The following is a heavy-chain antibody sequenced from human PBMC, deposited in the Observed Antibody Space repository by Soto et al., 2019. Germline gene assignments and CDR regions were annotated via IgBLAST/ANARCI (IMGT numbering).Heavy chain of an antibody. D-gene: IGHD5-18*01. Sequence: QVQLVQSGAEVKKPGASVKVSCKASGYTFTSYGISWVRQAPGQGLEWMGWISAYNGNTNYAQKLQGRVTMTTDTSTSTAYMELRSLRSDDTAVYYCARDRDTAHRPKARYCYGMDVWGQGTTVTVSS. CDR2: ISAYNGNT. J-gene: IGHJ6*02. V-gene: IGHV1-18*01. CDR3: ARDRDTAHRPKARYCYGMDV. CDR1: GYTFTSYG.